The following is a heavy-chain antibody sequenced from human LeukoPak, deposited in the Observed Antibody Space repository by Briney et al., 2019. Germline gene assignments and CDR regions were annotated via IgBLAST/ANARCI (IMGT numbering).Heavy chain of an antibody. CDR3: ARAEKYDILTGYARGPFDY. CDR2: IIPIFGTA. J-gene: IGHJ4*02. CDR1: GGTFSSCA. D-gene: IGHD3-9*01. V-gene: IGHV1-69*01. Sequence: ASVKVSCKASGGTFSSCAISWVRQAPGQGLEWMGGIIPIFGTANYAQKFQGRVTITADESTSTAYMELSSLRSEDTAVYYCARAEKYDILTGYARGPFDYWGQGTLVTVSS.